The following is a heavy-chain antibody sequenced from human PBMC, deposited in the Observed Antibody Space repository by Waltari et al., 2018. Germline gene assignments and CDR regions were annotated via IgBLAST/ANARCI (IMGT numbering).Heavy chain of an antibody. CDR1: GLTVGNYG. D-gene: IGHD6-13*01. V-gene: IGHV3-33*05. CDR3: AREYSRICFHALDG. CDR2: IQYDGSIK. Sequence: QVHVVESGGGVVQPGGSLGRSCAASGLTVGNYGMHGVRQAPGKGLEWVAVIQYDGSIKNYADSVKGRFTISRENSKNTLYLEMKSLRAEDTAVYYCAREYSRICFHALDGWGQGTAVTVSS. J-gene: IGHJ6*02.